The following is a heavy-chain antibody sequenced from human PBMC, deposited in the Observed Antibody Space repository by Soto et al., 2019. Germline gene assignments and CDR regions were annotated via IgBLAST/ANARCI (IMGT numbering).Heavy chain of an antibody. V-gene: IGHV3-21*01. J-gene: IGHJ3*02. CDR3: ASLSGYDFWSGYYIQDAFDI. CDR1: GFTFSSYS. CDR2: ISSSSSYI. D-gene: IGHD3-3*01. Sequence: GGSLRLSCAASGFTFSSYSMNWVRQAPGKGLEWVSSISSSSSYIYYADSVKGRFTISRDNAKNSLYLQMNSLRAEDTAVYYCASLSGYDFWSGYYIQDAFDIWGQGTMVTVSS.